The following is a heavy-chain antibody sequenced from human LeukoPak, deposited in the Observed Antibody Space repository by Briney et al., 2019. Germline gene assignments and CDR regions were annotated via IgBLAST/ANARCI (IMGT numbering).Heavy chain of an antibody. CDR1: GFTFSGYA. V-gene: IGHV3-23*01. CDR2: IGGGGGST. J-gene: IGHJ4*02. Sequence: SGGSLRLSCAASGFTFSGYAMSWVRQAPGKGLEWVSAIGGGGGSTYCVDSVKGRFTISRDNSKNTLYLQMNSLRAEDTAIYYCAKEATYSSTWYGADYWGQGTLVTVSS. D-gene: IGHD6-13*01. CDR3: AKEATYSSTWYGADY.